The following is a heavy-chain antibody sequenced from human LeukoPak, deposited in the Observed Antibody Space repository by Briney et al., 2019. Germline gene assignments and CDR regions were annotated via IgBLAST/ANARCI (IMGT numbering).Heavy chain of an antibody. CDR1: GGSFSGYY. D-gene: IGHD6-6*01. CDR2: INHSGST. V-gene: IGHV4-34*01. J-gene: IGHJ4*02. CDR3: ARSPRIAARPGFNL. Sequence: SETLSLTCAVYGGSFSGYYWSWIRQPPGKGLEWIGEINHSGSTNYNPSPKSRVTISVDTSKNQFSLKLSSVTAADTAVYYCARSPRIAARPGFNLWGQGTLVTVSS.